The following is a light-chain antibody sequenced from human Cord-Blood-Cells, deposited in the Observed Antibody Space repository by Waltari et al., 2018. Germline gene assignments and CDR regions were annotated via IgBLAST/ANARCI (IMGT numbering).Light chain of an antibody. CDR1: NWGDNH. CDR2: QDS. Sequence: YERLKPPQGSGPPGRTATITAPGENWGDNHAGWYQQKPGQSPVLVIYQDSKRPSGIPERFSGSNSGNTATLTISGTQAMDEADYYCQAWDSSTAWVFGGGTKLTVL. J-gene: IGLJ3*02. V-gene: IGLV3-1*01. CDR3: QAWDSSTAWV.